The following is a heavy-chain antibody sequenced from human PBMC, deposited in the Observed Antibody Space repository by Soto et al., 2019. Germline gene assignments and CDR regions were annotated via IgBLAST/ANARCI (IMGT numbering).Heavy chain of an antibody. V-gene: IGHV3-15*01. Sequence: GGSLRLSCAASGFTFSNAWMSWVRQAPGKGLEWVGRIKSKTDGGTTDYAAPVKGRFTISRDDSKNTLYLQMNSLKTEDTAAYYCTTDRRVFISAAAYYFDYWGQGTLVTVSS. J-gene: IGHJ4*02. CDR1: GFTFSNAW. CDR3: TTDRRVFISAAAYYFDY. D-gene: IGHD6-13*01. CDR2: IKSKTDGGTT.